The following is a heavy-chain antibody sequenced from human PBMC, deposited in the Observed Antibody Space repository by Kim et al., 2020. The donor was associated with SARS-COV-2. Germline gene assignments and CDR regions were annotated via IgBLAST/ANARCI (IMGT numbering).Heavy chain of an antibody. CDR2: GNT. Sequence: GNTKYSQKFQGRVTITRDTSASTGYMELSSLTSEDTAVYYCARGYSGYLAYWGQGTLVTVSS. CDR3: ARGYSGYLAY. D-gene: IGHD1-26*01. J-gene: IGHJ4*02. V-gene: IGHV1-3*01.